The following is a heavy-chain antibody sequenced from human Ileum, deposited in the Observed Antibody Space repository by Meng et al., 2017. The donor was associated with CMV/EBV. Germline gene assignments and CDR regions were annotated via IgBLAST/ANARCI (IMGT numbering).Heavy chain of an antibody. Sequence: VESEGGLSRRGGYTRLSCAAFGVSASSNYRSWVGQAPGKGLEWVSVIYSGGSTYYADSVKGRFTIPRDNSKTTLSLQMNSLTVEDTAVYFCAKIGDLGMSPDYWGQGTLVTVSS. V-gene: IGHV3-66*02. D-gene: IGHD7-27*01. CDR3: AKIGDLGMSPDY. CDR1: GVSASSNY. J-gene: IGHJ4*02. CDR2: IYSGGST.